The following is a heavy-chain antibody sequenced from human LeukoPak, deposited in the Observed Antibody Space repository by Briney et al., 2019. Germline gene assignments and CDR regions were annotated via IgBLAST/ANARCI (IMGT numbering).Heavy chain of an antibody. CDR1: GFTFDDYA. D-gene: IGHD3-10*01. Sequence: GGSLRLSCAASGFTFDDYAMHWVRQAPGKGLEWVSGISWNSGSIGYADSVKGRFTISRDNAKNSLYLQMNSLRAEDTALYYCAKDMSFGDPPPNFDYWGQGTLVTVSS. CDR2: ISWNSGSI. J-gene: IGHJ4*02. CDR3: AKDMSFGDPPPNFDY. V-gene: IGHV3-9*01.